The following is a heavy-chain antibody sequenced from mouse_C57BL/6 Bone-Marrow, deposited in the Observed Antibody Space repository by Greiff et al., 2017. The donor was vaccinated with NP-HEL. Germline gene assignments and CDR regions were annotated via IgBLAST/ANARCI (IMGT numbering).Heavy chain of an antibody. D-gene: IGHD2-10*01. V-gene: IGHV3-6*01. Sequence: EVQLQESGPGLVKPSQSLSLTCSVTGYSITSGYYWNWIRQFPGNKLEWMGYISYDGSNNYNPSLKNRISITRDTSKNQFFLKLNSVTTEDTATYYCARDAYFNAMDYWGQGTSVTVSS. CDR3: ARDAYFNAMDY. J-gene: IGHJ4*01. CDR1: GYSITSGYY. CDR2: ISYDGSN.